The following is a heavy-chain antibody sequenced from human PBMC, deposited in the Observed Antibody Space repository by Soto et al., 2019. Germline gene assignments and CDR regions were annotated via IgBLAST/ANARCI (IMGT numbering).Heavy chain of an antibody. V-gene: IGHV3-9*01. J-gene: IGHJ3*02. Sequence: EVQLVESGGGLVQPGRSLRLSCAASGFTFDDYAMHWVRQAPGKGLEWVSGISWNSGSIGYADSVKGRFTISRGNAKNSLYLQMNSLRAEDTALYYCAKVVVAATSVSGFAFDIWGQGTMVTVSS. CDR3: AKVVVAATSVSGFAFDI. CDR2: ISWNSGSI. D-gene: IGHD2-15*01. CDR1: GFTFDDYA.